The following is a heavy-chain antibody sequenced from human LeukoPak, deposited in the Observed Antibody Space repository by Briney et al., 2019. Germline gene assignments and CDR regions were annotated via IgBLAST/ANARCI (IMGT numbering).Heavy chain of an antibody. CDR1: GFTFSSYA. V-gene: IGHV3-30*04. Sequence: GGSLRLSCAASGFTFSSYAMHWVRQAPGKGLEWVAVISYDGSNKYYADSVKGRFTISRDNSKNSLYLQMNSLRAEDTAVYYCITMVRGVIIGDAFDIWGQGTMVTVSS. J-gene: IGHJ3*02. D-gene: IGHD3-10*01. CDR2: ISYDGSNK. CDR3: ITMVRGVIIGDAFDI.